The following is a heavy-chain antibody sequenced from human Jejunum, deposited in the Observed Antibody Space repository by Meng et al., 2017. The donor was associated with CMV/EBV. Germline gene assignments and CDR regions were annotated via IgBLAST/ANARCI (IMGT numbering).Heavy chain of an antibody. CDR3: ARGGAYDSSGYNWGPFDY. CDR2: ISYVGSNT. CDR1: TFSTYA. J-gene: IGHJ4*02. Sequence: TFSTYAMNWVRQAPGKGLEWVAVISYVGSNTYSADSVKGRFTISRDNSRNTLYLQMNSLKTEDTALYYCARGGAYDSSGYNWGPFDYWGQGSLVTVSS. V-gene: IGHV3-30*04. D-gene: IGHD3-22*01.